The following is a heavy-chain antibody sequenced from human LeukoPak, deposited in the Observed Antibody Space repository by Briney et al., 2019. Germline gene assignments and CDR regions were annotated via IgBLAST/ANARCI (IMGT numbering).Heavy chain of an antibody. Sequence: GGSLRLSCAASGFTFSSYAMHWVRQAPGKGLEWVAVISYDGSNKYYADSVRGRFTISRDNSKNTLYLQMNSLRAEDTAVYYCAIEGLPDYYYYYGMDVWGQGTTVIVSS. CDR1: GFTFSSYA. CDR3: AIEGLPDYYYYYGMDV. J-gene: IGHJ6*02. CDR2: ISYDGSNK. V-gene: IGHV3-30-3*01.